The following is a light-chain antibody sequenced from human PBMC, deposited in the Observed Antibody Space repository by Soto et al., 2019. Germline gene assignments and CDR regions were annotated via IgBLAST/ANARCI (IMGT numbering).Light chain of an antibody. V-gene: IGLV2-14*01. CDR1: RDDIGAYDY. CDR2: EVT. J-gene: IGLJ3*02. Sequence: QSALTQPASVSGSPGQSITISCAGTRDDIGAYDYVSWYQQHPGNAPKLLVYEVTNRPSGVSDRFSGSKSGNTASLTVSGLQAEDEADYYCNSYAASGNLWVFGGGTKLTVL. CDR3: NSYAASGNLWV.